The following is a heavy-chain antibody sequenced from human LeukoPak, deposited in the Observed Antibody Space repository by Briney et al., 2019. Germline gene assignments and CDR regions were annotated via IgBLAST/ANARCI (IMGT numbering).Heavy chain of an antibody. CDR2: ISAYNGNT. Sequence: ASVKVSCKASGGTFSSYAISWVRQAPGQGLEWMGWISAYNGNTNYAQKLQGRVTMTTDTSTSTAYMELRSLRSDDTAVYYCARAKMATLNWFDPWGQGTLVTVSS. V-gene: IGHV1-18*01. CDR1: GGTFSSYA. D-gene: IGHD5-24*01. J-gene: IGHJ5*02. CDR3: ARAKMATLNWFDP.